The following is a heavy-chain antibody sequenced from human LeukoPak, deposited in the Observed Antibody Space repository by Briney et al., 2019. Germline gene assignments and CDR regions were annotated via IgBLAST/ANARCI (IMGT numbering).Heavy chain of an antibody. CDR3: AKVLDFWSGYWRYYMDV. CDR1: GFTFSNYG. CDR2: IRYDGSNK. D-gene: IGHD3-3*01. V-gene: IGHV3-30*02. J-gene: IGHJ6*03. Sequence: PGGSLRLSCAASGFTFSNYGMHWVRQAPGKGLEWVAFIRYDGSNKYYEDSVEGRFTISRDNSKNTLYLEMNSLRAEDTAKYYCAKVLDFWSGYWRYYMDVWGKGTTVTVSS.